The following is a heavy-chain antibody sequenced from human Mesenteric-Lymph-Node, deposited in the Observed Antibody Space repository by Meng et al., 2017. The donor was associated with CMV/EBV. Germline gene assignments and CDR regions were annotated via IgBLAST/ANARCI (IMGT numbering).Heavy chain of an antibody. CDR3: ARGTVGATPVDY. J-gene: IGHJ4*02. D-gene: IGHD1-26*01. V-gene: IGHV3-21*01. CDR1: GFTFSSYS. CDR2: ISSSSSYI. Sequence: GGSLRLSCAASGFTFSSYSMNWVRQAPGKGLEWVSSISSSSSYIYYAVSVKGRFTISRDNAKNSLYLQMNSLRAEDTAVYYCARGTVGATPVDYWGQGTLVTVSS.